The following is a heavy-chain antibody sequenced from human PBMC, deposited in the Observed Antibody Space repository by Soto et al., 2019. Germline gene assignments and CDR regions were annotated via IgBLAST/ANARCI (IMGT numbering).Heavy chain of an antibody. J-gene: IGHJ6*02. V-gene: IGHV1-69*13. CDR3: ARESSTRGNYGMDV. Sequence: ASVKVSFKASGGTFSSYAISWLRQAPGQGLEWMGGIIPIFGTVIYAKKFQGRVTITADESTSTVYMELSSLRSVDTAVYYCARESSTRGNYGMDVWGQGTTVTVSS. D-gene: IGHD2-2*01. CDR1: GGTFSSYA. CDR2: IIPIFGTV.